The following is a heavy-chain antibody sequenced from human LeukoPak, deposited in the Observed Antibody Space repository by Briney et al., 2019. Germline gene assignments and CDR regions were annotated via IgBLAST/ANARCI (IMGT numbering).Heavy chain of an antibody. CDR3: ASRKLGNDY. D-gene: IGHD7-27*01. CDR2: IYHTGST. Sequence: SETLSLTCTVSGYYISSGYYWAWIRQPPGKGLEWIGYIYHTGSTSYSPSLKSRVTISADTSQNQFSLKLSSVTAADTAVYYCASRKLGNDYWGQGTLVTVSS. J-gene: IGHJ4*02. CDR1: GYYISSGYY. V-gene: IGHV4-38-2*02.